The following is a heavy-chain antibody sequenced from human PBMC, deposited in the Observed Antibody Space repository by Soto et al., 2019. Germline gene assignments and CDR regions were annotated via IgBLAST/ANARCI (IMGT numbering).Heavy chain of an antibody. V-gene: IGHV3-48*01. CDR3: ARDLEYSSPGVNDY. CDR2: ISSSSSTI. J-gene: IGHJ4*02. D-gene: IGHD6-6*01. Sequence: GGSLRLSCAASGFTFSSYSMNWVRQAPGKGLEWVSYISSSSSTIYYADSVKGRFTISRDNAKNSLYLQMNSLRAEDTAVYYCARDLEYSSPGVNDYWGQGTLVTVSS. CDR1: GFTFSSYS.